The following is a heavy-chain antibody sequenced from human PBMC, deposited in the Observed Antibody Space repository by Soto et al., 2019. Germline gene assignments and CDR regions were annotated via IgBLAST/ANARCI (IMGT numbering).Heavy chain of an antibody. CDR1: GFTFSNYA. V-gene: IGHV3-23*01. Sequence: EVQLLESGGGLIQPGGSLRLSCAASGFTFSNYAMPWVRQGPGKGLEWVSTISGNGDNTYYADSVKGRFTFSRDNSDNTLSLQMNSLRAEDTAIYYCAKGTLDHFDFWGLGTLVTVSS. D-gene: IGHD1-1*01. CDR2: ISGNGDNT. J-gene: IGHJ4*02. CDR3: AKGTLDHFDF.